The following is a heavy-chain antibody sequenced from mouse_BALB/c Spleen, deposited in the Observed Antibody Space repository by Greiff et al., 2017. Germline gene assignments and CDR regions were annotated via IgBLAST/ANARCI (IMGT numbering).Heavy chain of an antibody. Sequence: VQLQESGAELVRPGVSVKISCKGSGYTFTDYAMHWVKQSPAKSLEWIGVISTYYGDASYNQKFKGKATMTVDKSSSTAYMELARLTSEDSAIYYCARGGASFDYWGQGTTLTVSS. CDR3: ARGGASFDY. D-gene: IGHD6-1*01. CDR1: GYTFTDYA. V-gene: IGHV1S137*01. CDR2: ISTYYGDA. J-gene: IGHJ2*01.